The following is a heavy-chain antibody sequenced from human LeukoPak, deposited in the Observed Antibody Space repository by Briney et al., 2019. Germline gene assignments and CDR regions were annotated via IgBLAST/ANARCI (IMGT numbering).Heavy chain of an antibody. CDR2: ISSNGGST. Sequence: GGSLRLSCAASGFTFSSYAMHWVRQAPGKGLEYVSAISSNGGSTYYANSVKGRFTISRDNSKNTLYLQMGSLRAEDMAVYYCARGGYYLISSIDYWGQGTLVTVSS. V-gene: IGHV3-64*01. CDR1: GFTFSSYA. J-gene: IGHJ4*02. D-gene: IGHD3-22*01. CDR3: ARGGYYLISSIDY.